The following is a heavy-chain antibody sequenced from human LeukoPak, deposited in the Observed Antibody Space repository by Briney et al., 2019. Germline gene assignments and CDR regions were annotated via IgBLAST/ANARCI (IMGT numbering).Heavy chain of an antibody. CDR1: GYTFPSYF. D-gene: IGHD6-6*01. V-gene: IGHV1-46*01. CDR3: ARTAARRFDY. CDR2: INPTGGST. J-gene: IGHJ4*02. Sequence: ASVKVSCKASGYTFPSYFMHWVRQAPGQGLEWMGLINPTGGSTTYAQRFQGRVTMTRDTSTSTVYMELSSLRSDDTAVYYCARTAARRFDYWGQGTLVTVSS.